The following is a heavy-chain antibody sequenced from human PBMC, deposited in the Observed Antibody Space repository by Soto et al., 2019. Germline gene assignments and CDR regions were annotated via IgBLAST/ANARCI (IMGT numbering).Heavy chain of an antibody. Sequence: QVQLVESGGGVVQPGRSLRLSCAASGFTFSSYGMHWVRQAPGKGLEWVAVISYDGSNKYYADSVKGRFTISRDNSKNTLYLQMNSLRAEDTAVYYCAKDQEYDSSGYTSYYFDYWGQGTLVTVSS. J-gene: IGHJ4*02. CDR3: AKDQEYDSSGYTSYYFDY. D-gene: IGHD3-22*01. CDR2: ISYDGSNK. V-gene: IGHV3-30*18. CDR1: GFTFSSYG.